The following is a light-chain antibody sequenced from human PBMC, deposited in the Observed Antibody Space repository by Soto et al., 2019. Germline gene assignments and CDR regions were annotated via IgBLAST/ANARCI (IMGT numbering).Light chain of an antibody. J-gene: IGLJ1*01. CDR2: EVS. Sequence: QSVVTQPASVSGSPGQSITISCTGTSSDVGAYKYVSWYQQHPGKAPKVMIYEVSNRPSGVSNRFSGSKSGNTASLTISGLQAEDEADYFCSSYSSSSTLFVFGTGTKVTVL. CDR3: SSYSSSSTLFV. CDR1: SSDVGAYKY. V-gene: IGLV2-14*01.